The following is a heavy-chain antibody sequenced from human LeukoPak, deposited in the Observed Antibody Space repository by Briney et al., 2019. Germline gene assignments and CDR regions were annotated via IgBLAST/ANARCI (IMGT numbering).Heavy chain of an antibody. CDR1: GFTFSSYA. V-gene: IGHV3-30-3*01. J-gene: IGHJ4*02. CDR3: ARAGEGYSYGLDY. Sequence: GGSLRLSCAASGFTFSSYAMHWVRKAPGKGLEWVAVISYDGSNKYYADSVKGRFTISRDNSKNTLYLQMNSLRAEDTAVYYCARAGEGYSYGLDYWGQGTLVTVSS. CDR2: ISYDGSNK. D-gene: IGHD5-18*01.